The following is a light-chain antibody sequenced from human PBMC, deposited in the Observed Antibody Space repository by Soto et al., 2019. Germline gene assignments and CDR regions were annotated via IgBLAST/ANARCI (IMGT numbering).Light chain of an antibody. CDR3: QQRSNWRNT. Sequence: EIVLTQSPATLSLSPGERATLSCRACQSVSSYLAWYQQKPGQAPRLLIYDASNRATGIPARFSGSGSGTDFTLTISSLEPEDFAVYYCQQRSNWRNTFGQGTKLEIK. CDR1: QSVSSY. J-gene: IGKJ2*01. CDR2: DAS. V-gene: IGKV3-11*01.